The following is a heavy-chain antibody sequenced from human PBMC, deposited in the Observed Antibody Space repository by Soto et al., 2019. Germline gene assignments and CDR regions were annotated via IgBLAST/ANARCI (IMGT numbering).Heavy chain of an antibody. D-gene: IGHD3-22*01. Sequence: ASVKVSCKASGYTFTSYAMHWVRQAPGQRLEWMGWINAGNGNTKYSQKFQGRVTITRDTSASTAYMELNSLRSEDTAVYYCERKSGYYLYDYWGQLSLVTVSS. CDR3: ERKSGYYLYDY. V-gene: IGHV1-3*01. CDR1: GYTFTSYA. CDR2: INAGNGNT. J-gene: IGHJ4*02.